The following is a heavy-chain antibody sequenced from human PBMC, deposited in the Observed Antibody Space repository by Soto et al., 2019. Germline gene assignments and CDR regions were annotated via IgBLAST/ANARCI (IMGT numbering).Heavy chain of an antibody. CDR1: GFTFSNAW. CDR3: TTDLPRYGMDV. CDR2: IKSKTDGGTT. Sequence: PGGSLRLSCAASGFTFSNAWMSWIRQAPGKGLEWVGRIKSKTDGGTTDYAAPVKGRFTISRDDSKNTLYLQMNSLKTEDTAVYYCTTDLPRYGMDVWGQGTTVTVSS. V-gene: IGHV3-15*01. J-gene: IGHJ6*02.